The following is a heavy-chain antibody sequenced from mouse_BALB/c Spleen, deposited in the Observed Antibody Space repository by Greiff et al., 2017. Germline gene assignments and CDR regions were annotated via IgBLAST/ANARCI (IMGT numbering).Heavy chain of an antibody. V-gene: IGHV3-2*02. CDR3: ARDYDYDPYAMDY. CDR2: ISYSGST. Sequence: EVQLQQSGPGLVKPSQSLSLTCTVTGYSITSDYAWNWIRQFPGNKLEWMGYISYSGSTSYNPSLKSRISITRDTSKNQFFLQLNSVTTEDTATYYSARDYDYDPYAMDYWGQGTSVTVSS. CDR1: GYSITSDYA. J-gene: IGHJ4*01. D-gene: IGHD2-4*01.